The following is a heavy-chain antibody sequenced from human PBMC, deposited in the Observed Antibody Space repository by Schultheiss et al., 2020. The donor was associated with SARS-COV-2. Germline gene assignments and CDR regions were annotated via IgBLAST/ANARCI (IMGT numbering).Heavy chain of an antibody. V-gene: IGHV3-30*03. CDR1: GFTFSSYG. J-gene: IGHJ3*02. CDR2: ISYDGSSK. Sequence: GGSLRLSCAASGFTFSSYGMHWVRQAPGKGLEWVAVISYDGSSKYYADSVKGRFTISRDNSKNTLYLQMNSLRAEDTAVYYCARVSVTKHAFDIWGQGTMVTVSS. D-gene: IGHD4-11*01. CDR3: ARVSVTKHAFDI.